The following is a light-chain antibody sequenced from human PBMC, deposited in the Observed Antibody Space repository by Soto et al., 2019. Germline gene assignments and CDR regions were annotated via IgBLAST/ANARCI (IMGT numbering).Light chain of an antibody. CDR2: GNS. J-gene: IGLJ1*01. CDR3: QSYDSSLSGYV. CDR1: SSNIGAGYD. Sequence: QSVLTQPPSVCGAPGHRVTISCTGSSSNIGAGYDVHWYQQLPGTAPKLLIYGNSNRPSGVPDRFSGSKSGTSASLAITGLQAEDEADYYCQSYDSSLSGYVFGTGTKVTVL. V-gene: IGLV1-40*01.